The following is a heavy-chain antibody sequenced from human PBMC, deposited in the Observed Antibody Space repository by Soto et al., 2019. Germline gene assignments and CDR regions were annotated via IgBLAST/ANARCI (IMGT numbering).Heavy chain of an antibody. CDR2: ISSSSGSTI. CDR3: ARAYSSGCI. D-gene: IGHD6-19*01. Sequence: GSLRLSCAASGFTFSNFEMNWVRQAPGKGLEWISYISSSSGSTIYYADSVKGRFTISRDNAKNSLYLQMNSPRAEDTAVYYCARAYSSGCIWGQGTLVTVS. V-gene: IGHV3-48*03. CDR1: GFTFSNFE. J-gene: IGHJ4*02.